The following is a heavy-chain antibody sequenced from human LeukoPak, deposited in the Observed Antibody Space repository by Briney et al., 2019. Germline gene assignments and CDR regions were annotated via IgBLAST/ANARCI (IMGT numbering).Heavy chain of an antibody. CDR2: INYSGRDT. CDR1: GFTFSSYS. CDR3: AKAPAGIRRPLEY. Sequence: GGSLSLSCAASGFTFSSYSMTWVRQAPGKGLDWVSVINYSGRDTFYADSVKGRFTISRDNSKNTLYLEMNSLRVEDTAIYYGAKAPAGIRRPLEYWGQGTLVTVSS. V-gene: IGHV3-23*01. J-gene: IGHJ4*02. D-gene: IGHD2-2*02.